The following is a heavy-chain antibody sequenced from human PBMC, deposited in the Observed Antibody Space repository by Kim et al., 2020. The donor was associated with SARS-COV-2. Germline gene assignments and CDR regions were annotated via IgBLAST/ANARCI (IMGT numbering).Heavy chain of an antibody. CDR1: GFTFSSYG. CDR2: ISYDGSNK. J-gene: IGHJ5*02. D-gene: IGHD3-3*01. Sequence: GGSLRLSCAASGFTFSSYGMHWVRQAPGKGLEWLAVISYDGSNKYYADSVKGRFTISRDNSKNTLYLQMNSLRAEDTAVYYCAKDALNHYDLWSGYSQKQASWFDPWGQVTLVTVSS. V-gene: IGHV3-30*18. CDR3: AKDALNHYDLWSGYSQKQASWFDP.